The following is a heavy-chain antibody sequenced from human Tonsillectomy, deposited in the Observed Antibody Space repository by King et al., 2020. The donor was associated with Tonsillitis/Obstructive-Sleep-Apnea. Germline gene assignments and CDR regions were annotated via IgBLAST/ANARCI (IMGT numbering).Heavy chain of an antibody. CDR2: TRNKANSYTT. CDR1: GFTFSDHY. Sequence: VQLVESGGGLVQPGGSLRLSCAASGFTFSDHYMDWVRQAPGKGLEWVGRTRNKANSYTTEYAASVKGRFTISRDDSKNTLYLQMNSLKTEDTAGYYCARHWELRGQGTLVTVSS. CDR3: ARHWEL. V-gene: IGHV3-72*01. J-gene: IGHJ4*02. D-gene: IGHD3-10*01.